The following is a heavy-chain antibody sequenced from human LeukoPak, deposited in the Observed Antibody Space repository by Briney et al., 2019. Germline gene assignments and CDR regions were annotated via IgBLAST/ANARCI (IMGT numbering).Heavy chain of an antibody. Sequence: GGSLRLSCAASGFTVSSNYMSWVCQAPGKGLEWVSVIYSGGSTYYADSVKGRFTLSRDYSKNTLYLQMNSLRVEDTAVYYCARDHPSSGYYYWGQGTLVTVSS. D-gene: IGHD3-22*01. CDR2: IYSGGST. CDR3: ARDHPSSGYYY. J-gene: IGHJ4*02. CDR1: GFTVSSNY. V-gene: IGHV3-66*01.